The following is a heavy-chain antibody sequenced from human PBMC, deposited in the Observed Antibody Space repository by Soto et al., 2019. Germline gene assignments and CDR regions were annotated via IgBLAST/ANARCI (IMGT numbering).Heavy chain of an antibody. Sequence: GGSLRLSCAASGFTFSSYEMNWVRQAPGKGLEWVSYISSSGSTIYYADSVKGRFTISRDNAKNSLYLQMNSLRAEDTAVYYCARDRRIDDYGDYAGGMDVWGQGTTVTVSS. CDR2: ISSSGSTI. CDR1: GFTFSSYE. V-gene: IGHV3-48*03. D-gene: IGHD4-17*01. CDR3: ARDRRIDDYGDYAGGMDV. J-gene: IGHJ6*02.